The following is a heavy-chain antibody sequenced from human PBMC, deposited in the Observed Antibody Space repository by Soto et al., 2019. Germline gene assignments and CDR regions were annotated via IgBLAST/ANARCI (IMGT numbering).Heavy chain of an antibody. Sequence: RRSLRLSCSASVLDFSSAVMCWFRQAPGKGLEWVSSISGSGRTIYHADSMRGRFAISRDNSKHSLYLQLNNLRVDDTAVYYCAKVGPSYYYGMDGWGQGTTGTVS. V-gene: IGHV3-23*01. CDR1: VLDFSSAV. CDR3: AKVGPSYYYGMDG. CDR2: ISGSGRTI. J-gene: IGHJ6*02. D-gene: IGHD1-26*01.